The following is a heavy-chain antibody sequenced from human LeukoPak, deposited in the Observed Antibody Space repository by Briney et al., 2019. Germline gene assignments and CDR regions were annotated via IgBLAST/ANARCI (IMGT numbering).Heavy chain of an antibody. CDR2: ISPYNGNT. Sequence: ASVKVSCKASGYSFTSYGISWVRQAPGQGLEWMGWISPYNGNTKYAQKLQGRVTMTTDTSTTTAYMELRSLRSDDTAVYYCAREMATIVNQFDYWGQGTLVTVSS. CDR3: AREMATIVNQFDY. D-gene: IGHD5-24*01. CDR1: GYSFTSYG. V-gene: IGHV1-18*01. J-gene: IGHJ4*02.